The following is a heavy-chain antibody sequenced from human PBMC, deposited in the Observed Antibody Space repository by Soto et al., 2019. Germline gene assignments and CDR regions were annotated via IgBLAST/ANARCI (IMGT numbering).Heavy chain of an antibody. CDR2: IIPIFGTA. D-gene: IGHD6-13*01. CDR3: ARGAWVAHSSSWSGYYYGMDV. Sequence: SVKVSCKASGATFSSYAISWVRQAPGQGLEWMGGIIPIFGTANCAQKCQGRVTIPADESTSTAYMELSSLRFEDTAVYYCARGAWVAHSSSWSGYYYGMDVWCQGTTVTVSS. J-gene: IGHJ6*02. V-gene: IGHV1-69*13. CDR1: GATFSSYA.